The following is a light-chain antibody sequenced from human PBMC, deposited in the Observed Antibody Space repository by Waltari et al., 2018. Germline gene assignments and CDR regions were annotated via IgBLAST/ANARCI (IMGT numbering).Light chain of an antibody. Sequence: LTQPPSVSVAPGQTAKITCEGINFEDVIVHWYQHRPGPAPVLLIDDDVNRAPGLPVRFSGSKSETTATLTISRLEAGDEADYYCHVWEGTSHPCVFGTGTKVAV. J-gene: IGLJ1*01. V-gene: IGLV3-21*02. CDR1: NFEDVI. CDR3: HVWEGTSHPCV. CDR2: DDV.